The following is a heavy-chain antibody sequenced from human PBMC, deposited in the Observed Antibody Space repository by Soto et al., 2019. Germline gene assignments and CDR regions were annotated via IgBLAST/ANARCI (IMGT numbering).Heavy chain of an antibody. Sequence: PGGSLRLSCAASGFTFSSYAMHWVRQAPGKGLEWVAVISYDGSNKYYADPVKGRFTISRDNSKNTLYLQMNSLRAEDTAVYYCAGSVECSSTSCYVLLFNYYGMDVWGQGTTVTVS. CDR1: GFTFSSYA. CDR3: AGSVECSSTSCYVLLFNYYGMDV. CDR2: ISYDGSNK. V-gene: IGHV3-30-3*01. D-gene: IGHD2-2*01. J-gene: IGHJ6*02.